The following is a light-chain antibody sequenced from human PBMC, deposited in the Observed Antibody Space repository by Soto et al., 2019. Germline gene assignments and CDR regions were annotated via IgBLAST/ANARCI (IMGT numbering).Light chain of an antibody. Sequence: QSALTQPASVSGSPGQSITISCTGTSSDVGGYNYVSWYQQHPGKAPKLMIYDVSNRPSGVSNRFSGSKSGNTASLTISGLQAEDEADYYCSSYAGSNNLVFGGGTKRTVL. CDR2: DVS. J-gene: IGLJ2*01. CDR1: SSDVGGYNY. CDR3: SSYAGSNNLV. V-gene: IGLV2-14*01.